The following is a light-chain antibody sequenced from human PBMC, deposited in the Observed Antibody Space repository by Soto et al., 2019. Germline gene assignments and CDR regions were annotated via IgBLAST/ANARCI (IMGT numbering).Light chain of an antibody. Sequence: QSVLTQPPSASGTPGQRVTISCSGSSSNIGSNTVNWYQQLPGTAPKLPIYSNNQRPSGVPDRFSGSKSGTSASLAISGLQSEDEADYYCAAGDDSLNGYVFGTGTKVTVL. V-gene: IGLV1-44*01. J-gene: IGLJ1*01. CDR1: SSNIGSNT. CDR2: SNN. CDR3: AAGDDSLNGYV.